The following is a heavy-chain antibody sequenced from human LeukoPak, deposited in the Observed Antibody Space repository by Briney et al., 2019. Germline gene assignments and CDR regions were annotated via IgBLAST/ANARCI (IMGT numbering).Heavy chain of an antibody. CDR3: ARDTLIASPGSWSVSYYGMDV. V-gene: IGHV4-59*01. J-gene: IGHJ6*02. CDR1: GFTFDDYA. D-gene: IGHD6-13*01. CDR2: IYYSGST. Sequence: LRLSCAASGFTFDDYAMHWVRQAPGKGLEWIGYIYYSGSTNYNPSLKSRVTISVDTSKDQFSLKLSSVTAADTAVNYCARDTLIASPGSWSVSYYGMDVWGQGTTVTVSS.